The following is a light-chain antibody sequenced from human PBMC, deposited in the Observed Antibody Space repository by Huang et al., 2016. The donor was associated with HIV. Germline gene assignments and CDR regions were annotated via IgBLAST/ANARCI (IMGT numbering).Light chain of an antibody. Sequence: DIQMTQSPSSLSASVGDRVTITCRASQSICTYLNWYQQKPWKAPELLIYAATYFKRGVPSSFSGIISGTDFTLTINSLQPEDFATYYCQQNYITPTTFGPGTKVDIK. CDR2: AAT. CDR3: QQNYITPTT. CDR1: QSICTY. J-gene: IGKJ3*01. V-gene: IGKV1-39*01.